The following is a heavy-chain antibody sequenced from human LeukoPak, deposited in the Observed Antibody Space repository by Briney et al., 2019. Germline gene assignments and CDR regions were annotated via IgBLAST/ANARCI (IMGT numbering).Heavy chain of an antibody. CDR3: AKDEGLAVARGSDY. CDR1: GFTFSSYA. CDR2: ISGSGGST. Sequence: GGSLRLSCAASGFTFSSYAMSWVRQAPGKGLEWVSAISGSGGSTYYADSVKGRFTISRDNSKNTLYLQMNSLRAEDTAVYYCAKDEGLAVARGSDYWGQGTLVTVSS. V-gene: IGHV3-23*01. D-gene: IGHD6-19*01. J-gene: IGHJ4*02.